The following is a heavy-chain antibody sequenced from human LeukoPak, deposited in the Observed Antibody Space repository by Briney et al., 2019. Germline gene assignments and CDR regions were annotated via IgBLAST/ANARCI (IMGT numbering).Heavy chain of an antibody. J-gene: IGHJ4*02. CDR2: VNGDGTST. CDR3: VRSCSSGSCYGYKDY. CDR1: GFTFSSYW. V-gene: IGHV3-74*01. D-gene: IGHD2-2*01. Sequence: GGSLRLSCAASGFTFSSYWMHWVRHVPGKGLVWVSRVNGDGTSTSYADSVQGRFTISRDNAKNTLYLYMNSQRGDDTSIYFCVRSCSSGSCYGYKDYWGQGTLVTVSS.